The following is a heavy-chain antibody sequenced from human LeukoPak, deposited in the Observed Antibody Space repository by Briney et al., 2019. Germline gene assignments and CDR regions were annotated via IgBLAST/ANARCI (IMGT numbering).Heavy chain of an antibody. CDR2: ITSRSTYI. V-gene: IGHV3-21*04. CDR1: GFTFSSYS. Sequence: GGSLRLSCAASGFTFSSYSMNWVRQAPGKGLEWVSSITSRSTYIYYTDSVKGRFTISRDNAKNSLYLQLNSLRAEDTAVYYCARLKYSGSYPADYWGQGTLVTVSS. CDR3: ARLKYSGSYPADY. D-gene: IGHD1-26*01. J-gene: IGHJ4*02.